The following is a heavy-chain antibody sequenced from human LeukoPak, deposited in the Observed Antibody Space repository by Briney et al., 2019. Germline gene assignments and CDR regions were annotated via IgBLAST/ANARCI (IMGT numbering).Heavy chain of an antibody. J-gene: IGHJ6*03. V-gene: IGHV4-39*01. CDR1: GGSISSGSYY. Sequence: PSETLSLTCTVSGGSISSGSYYWSWIRQPPGKGLEWIGSIYHTGNTYYNPSLKSRLTISLDMSKNQFSLRLSSVTAADTAVFYCARQGLRYNWNAGKTNYNSYYMDVWGRGTTVTVSS. CDR3: ARQGLRYNWNAGKTNYNSYYMDV. CDR2: IYHTGNT. D-gene: IGHD1-20*01.